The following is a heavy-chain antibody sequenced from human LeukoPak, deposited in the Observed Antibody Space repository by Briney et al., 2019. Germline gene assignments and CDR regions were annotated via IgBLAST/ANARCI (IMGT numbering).Heavy chain of an antibody. D-gene: IGHD4-23*01. J-gene: IGHJ6*03. V-gene: IGHV3-15*01. CDR2: INNMTDGGTT. CDR3: ARVPIGRNYGGKVHYYYYMDV. CDR1: GLSFSKAW. Sequence: PGGSLRLSCTTSGLSFSKAWMSWVRQAPGKGLEWVGHINNMTDGGTTDYAAPVKGRFTISRDNSKNTLYLQMGSLRAEDMAVYYCARVPIGRNYGGKVHYYYYMDVWGKGTTVTVSS.